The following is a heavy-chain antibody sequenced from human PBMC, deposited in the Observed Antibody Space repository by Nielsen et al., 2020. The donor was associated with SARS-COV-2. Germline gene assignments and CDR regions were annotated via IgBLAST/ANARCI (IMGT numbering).Heavy chain of an antibody. CDR1: GGSISSGDYY. CDR3: VRDTLAHGLDV. V-gene: IGHV4-30-4*01. J-gene: IGHJ6*02. CDR2: IHYTGSA. Sequence: SETLSLTCTVSGGSISSGDYYWSWIRQPPGKGPEWIGNIHYTGSANYSPSLKSRLSMSLEASRNQFSLSVKSMTAADSAEYYCVRDTLAHGLDVWGQGITVTVSS.